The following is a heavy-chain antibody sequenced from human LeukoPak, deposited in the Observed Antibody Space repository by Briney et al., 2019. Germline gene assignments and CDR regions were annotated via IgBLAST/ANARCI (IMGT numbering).Heavy chain of an antibody. J-gene: IGHJ4*02. V-gene: IGHV4-59*08. CDR1: GVSLNNLY. CDR2: IYYSGNT. D-gene: IGHD3-10*01. Sequence: SETLSLTCTVSGVSLNNLYWSWIRQPPGKALEWIGYIYYSGNTNYNPSLKSRVSISVDTSKNQFSLKLTSVTAADTAVYYCARYGLFSFDYWGQGTLVTVSS. CDR3: ARYGLFSFDY.